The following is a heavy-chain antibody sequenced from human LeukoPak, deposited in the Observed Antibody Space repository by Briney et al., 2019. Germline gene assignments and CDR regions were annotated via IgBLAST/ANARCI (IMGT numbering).Heavy chain of an antibody. J-gene: IGHJ5*01. CDR2: IYYSGNT. D-gene: IGHD2-15*01. CDR3: ARVPYCSGGSCYSMTNWFDP. Sequence: PSETLSLTCTVSGGSISTLYWSWIRQPPGKGLEWIGYIYYSGNTNYNPPLKSRITMSVDTSKIQFSLKLSSFTAADTAVYYCARVPYCSGGSCYSMTNWFDPWGQGTLVTVSS. V-gene: IGHV4-59*08. CDR1: GGSISTLY.